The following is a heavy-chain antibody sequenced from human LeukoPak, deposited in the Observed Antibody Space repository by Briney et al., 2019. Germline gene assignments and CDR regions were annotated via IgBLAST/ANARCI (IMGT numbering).Heavy chain of an antibody. CDR1: GFTFVNYA. J-gene: IGHJ4*02. CDR3: ARAMRGYQLLPDY. V-gene: IGHV3-23*01. D-gene: IGHD2-2*01. Sequence: PGGSLRLSCAASGFTFVNYAMTWVRQAPGQGLECVSVITGSGGSTNYADSVKGRFTISRDNSKNTLYLQMNSLRAEDTAVYYCARAMRGYQLLPDYWGQGTLLTVPS. CDR2: ITGSGGST.